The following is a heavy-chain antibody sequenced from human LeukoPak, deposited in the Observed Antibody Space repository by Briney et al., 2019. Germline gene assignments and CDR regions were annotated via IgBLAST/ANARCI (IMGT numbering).Heavy chain of an antibody. CDR3: AITSYDSSGYYYW. Sequence: GGSLRLSCVGSGFTIHDHAMHWVRQAPGKGLEWVSGIDWNSGRIGYADSVKGRFTISRDNAKNSLYLQMNSLRAEDTALYYCAITSYDSSGYYYWWGQGTLVTVSS. V-gene: IGHV3-9*01. D-gene: IGHD3-22*01. CDR1: GFTIHDHA. CDR2: IDWNSGRI. J-gene: IGHJ4*02.